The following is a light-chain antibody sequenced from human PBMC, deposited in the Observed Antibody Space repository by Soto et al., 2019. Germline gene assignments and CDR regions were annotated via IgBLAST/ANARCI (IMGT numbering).Light chain of an antibody. Sequence: DIQMTQSPSSLSASLGDRVTITCQASQAISKYLHWYHQRPGKAPILVIYDASNLEAGAPSRFSGGGSGTSFTLTISGLQPEDIGTYFCQQYNNLPYTFGQGTKVDIK. V-gene: IGKV1-33*01. CDR3: QQYNNLPYT. J-gene: IGKJ2*01. CDR1: QAISKY. CDR2: DAS.